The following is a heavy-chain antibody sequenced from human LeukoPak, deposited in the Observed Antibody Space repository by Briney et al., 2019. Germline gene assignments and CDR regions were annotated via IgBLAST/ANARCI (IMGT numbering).Heavy chain of an antibody. CDR2: IYYSGST. CDR3: AREDYYFDY. J-gene: IGHJ4*01. V-gene: IGHV4-59*01. CDR1: GGSISTYY. Sequence: SEALSLTCTVSGGSISTYYWSWIRQPPGKGLEWIGYIYYSGSTNYNPSLKSRVTISVDTSKNQFSLQLSSVTAADTAVYYCAREDYYFDYWGHGTLVNVSS.